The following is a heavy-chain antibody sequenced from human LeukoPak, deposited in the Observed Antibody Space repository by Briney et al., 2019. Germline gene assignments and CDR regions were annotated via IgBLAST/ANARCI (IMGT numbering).Heavy chain of an antibody. CDR2: ISSSSSYI. CDR3: ARYCSGGSCSDYYGMDV. V-gene: IGHV3-21*01. D-gene: IGHD2-15*01. J-gene: IGHJ6*02. Sequence: GGSLRLSCAASGFTFSSYSMNWVRQAPGKGLEWVSSISSSSSYIYYADSVKGRFTISRDSAKNSLYLQMNSLRAEDTAVYYCARYCSGGSCSDYYGMDVWGQGTTVTVSS. CDR1: GFTFSSYS.